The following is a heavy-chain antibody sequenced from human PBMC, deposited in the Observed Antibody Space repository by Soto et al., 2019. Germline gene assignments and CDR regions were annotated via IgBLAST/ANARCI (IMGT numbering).Heavy chain of an antibody. V-gene: IGHV4-39*01. Sequence: SETLSLTCTVSGGSISSSSYYWGWIRQPPGKGLEWIGSIYYSGSTYYNPSLKSRVTISVDTSKNQFSLKLSSVTAADTAVYYCAHYSHEYSSSSLRGEWDYYYGMDVWGQGTTVTVSS. CDR3: AHYSHEYSSSSLRGEWDYYYGMDV. CDR2: IYYSGST. CDR1: GGSISSSSYY. J-gene: IGHJ6*02. D-gene: IGHD6-6*01.